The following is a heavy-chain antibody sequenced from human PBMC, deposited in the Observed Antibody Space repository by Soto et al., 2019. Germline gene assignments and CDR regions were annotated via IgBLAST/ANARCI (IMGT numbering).Heavy chain of an antibody. CDR1: GYTFTSYG. Sequence: ASVKVSCKASGYTFTSYGISWVRQAPGQGLEWMGWISAYNGNTNYAQKLQGRVTMTTDTSTSTAYMELRSLRSDDTAVYYCARTYCSSTSCLYYFDYWGQGTLVTVSS. CDR3: ARTYCSSTSCLYYFDY. CDR2: ISAYNGNT. J-gene: IGHJ4*02. D-gene: IGHD2-2*01. V-gene: IGHV1-18*01.